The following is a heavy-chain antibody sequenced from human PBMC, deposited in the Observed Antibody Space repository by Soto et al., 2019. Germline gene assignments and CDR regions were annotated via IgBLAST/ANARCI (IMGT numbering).Heavy chain of an antibody. V-gene: IGHV5-51*01. CDR2: IYPGDSDT. CDR1: GYSFTSYW. J-gene: IGHJ3*02. CDR3: ATSARVDIVIVPATLGPDDAFDI. D-gene: IGHD2-2*01. Sequence: GESLKISCKGSGYSFTSYWIGWVRQMPGKGLEWMGIIYPGDSDTRYSPSFQGQVTMSADKSISTAYLQWSSLKASDTAMYYCATSARVDIVIVPATLGPDDAFDIWGQGTMVTVSS.